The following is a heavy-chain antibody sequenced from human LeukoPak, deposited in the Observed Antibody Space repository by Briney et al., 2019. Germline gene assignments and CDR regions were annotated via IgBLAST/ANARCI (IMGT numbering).Heavy chain of an antibody. CDR2: IYYSGST. CDR1: GGSISSSSYY. Sequence: SETLSLTCTVSGGSISSSSYYWGWIRQPPGKGLEWIGSIYYSGSTYYNPSLKSRVTISVDTSKNQFSLKLSSVTAADTAVYYCARRSARDYWGQGTLVTVSS. D-gene: IGHD6-6*01. J-gene: IGHJ4*02. V-gene: IGHV4-39*01. CDR3: ARRSARDY.